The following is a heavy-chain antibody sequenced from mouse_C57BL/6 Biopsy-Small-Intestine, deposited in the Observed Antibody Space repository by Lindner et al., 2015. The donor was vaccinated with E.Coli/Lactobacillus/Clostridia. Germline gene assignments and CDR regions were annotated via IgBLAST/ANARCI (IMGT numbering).Heavy chain of an antibody. CDR3: AGPSYYSNYGAMDY. J-gene: IGHJ4*01. Sequence: VQLQESGGGLVQPGGSLSLSGAASGFTFTDYYMSWVRQPPGKALEWLGFIRNKANGYTTEYSASVKGRFTISRDNSQSILYLQMNALRAEDSATYYCAGPSYYSNYGAMDYWGQGTSVTVSS. V-gene: IGHV7-3*01. CDR2: IRNKANGYTT. D-gene: IGHD2-5*01. CDR1: GFTFTDYY.